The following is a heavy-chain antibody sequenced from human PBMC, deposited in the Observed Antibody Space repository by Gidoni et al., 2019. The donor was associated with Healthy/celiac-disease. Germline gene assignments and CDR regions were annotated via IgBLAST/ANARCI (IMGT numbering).Heavy chain of an antibody. CDR1: GYTFTSYG. Sequence: QVQLVQSGAEVKKPGASVKVSCKASGYTFTSYGISWVRQAPGQGLEGMGWISAYNGNKNYAQKLQGRVTRTTDTSTSTAYMELRSLRSDDTAVYYCARSDIVVVPAAIPYDYWGQGTLVTVSS. V-gene: IGHV1-18*01. CDR2: ISAYNGNK. D-gene: IGHD2-2*02. J-gene: IGHJ4*02. CDR3: ARSDIVVVPAAIPYDY.